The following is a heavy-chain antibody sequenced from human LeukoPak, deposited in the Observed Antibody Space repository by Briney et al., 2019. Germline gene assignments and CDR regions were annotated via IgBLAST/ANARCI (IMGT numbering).Heavy chain of an antibody. V-gene: IGHV5-51*01. CDR2: IYPGDSDT. CDR1: GYSFTSYW. Sequence: GESLKISCKGSGYSFTSYWIGWVRQMPGKGLKWMGIIYPGDSDTRYSPSFQGQVTISADKSISTAYLQWSSLKASDTAMYYCARLGEDTAMVHDAFDIWGQGTMVTVSS. CDR3: ARLGEDTAMVHDAFDI. J-gene: IGHJ3*02. D-gene: IGHD5-18*01.